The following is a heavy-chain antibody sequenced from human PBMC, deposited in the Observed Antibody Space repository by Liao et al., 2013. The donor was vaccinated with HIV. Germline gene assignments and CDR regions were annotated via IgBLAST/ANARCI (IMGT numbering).Heavy chain of an antibody. Sequence: QVQLRESGPGLVKPSQILSLNCTVFGGSISSGDNYWSWIRQAPGKGLEWIGYIYYSGSTNYNPSLNSRVTISVDTSKNQFSLKLSSVTAADTAVYYCARDRGHDIWDLGGRFSNPWGQGTPGHRLL. V-gene: IGHV4-61*08. CDR3: ARDRGHDIWDLGGRFSNP. CDR1: GGSISSGDNY. J-gene: IGHJ5*02. D-gene: IGHD3-9*01. CDR2: IYYSGST.